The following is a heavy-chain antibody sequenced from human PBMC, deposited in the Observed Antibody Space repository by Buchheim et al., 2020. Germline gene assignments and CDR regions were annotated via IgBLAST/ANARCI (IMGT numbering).Heavy chain of an antibody. CDR2: IRNDGSAT. J-gene: IGHJ5*02. CDR1: GFTFDSYW. D-gene: IGHD1-26*01. Sequence: EVQVVESGGGLVQPGGSLRLSCAGSGFTFDSYWMHWVRQAPGKGLVWVSCIRNDGSATSYADSVKGRFTISRDNARNTLFLQMNSLRVEDTAVYYCVIQPGGWIAPWGQGTL. CDR3: VIQPGGWIAP. V-gene: IGHV3-74*01.